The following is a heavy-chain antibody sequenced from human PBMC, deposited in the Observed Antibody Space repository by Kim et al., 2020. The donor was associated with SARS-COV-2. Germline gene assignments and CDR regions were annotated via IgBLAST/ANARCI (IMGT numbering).Heavy chain of an antibody. J-gene: IGHJ4*02. D-gene: IGHD6-19*01. CDR2: IERKTDGGAT. CDR3: TTGDSTGPTNY. V-gene: IGHV3-15*04. CDR1: GFTFNNAW. Sequence: GGSLRLSCAASGFTFNNAWMAWVRQAPGKGLEWVAHIERKTDGGATDYAAPVKGRFIISRDDSRDTLFLQMNSLKIEDTAVYYCTTGDSTGPTNYWGRGT.